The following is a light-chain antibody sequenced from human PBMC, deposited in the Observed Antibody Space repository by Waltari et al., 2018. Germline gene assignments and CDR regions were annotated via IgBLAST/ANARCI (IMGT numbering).Light chain of an antibody. CDR2: DAS. V-gene: IGKV3-11*01. J-gene: IGKJ4*01. CDR3: QQSRNWPLT. Sequence: EIVLTQSPATLSLSPGERANLPCGASQSVSSYLAWYQQRPGQAPRLLIYDASIRAPGIPVRFSGSASGTDFTLTISSLAPEDSAVYYCQQSRNWPLTFGGGTKVEIK. CDR1: QSVSSY.